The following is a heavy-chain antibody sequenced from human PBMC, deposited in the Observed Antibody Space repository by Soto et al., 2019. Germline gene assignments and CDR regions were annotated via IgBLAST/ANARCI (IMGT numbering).Heavy chain of an antibody. CDR3: ARLGGYYQAFDQ. V-gene: IGHV4-59*08. Sequence: TSETLSLTCAVYGGSFSGYYWGWFRQPPGKGLEWIGYIYYSGSTTYHPSLKSRVTISVDTSKNQFSLNLTSVTAADTAVYYCARLGGYYQAFDQWGQGSLVTVS. J-gene: IGHJ4*02. D-gene: IGHD3-22*01. CDR2: IYYSGST. CDR1: GGSFSGYY.